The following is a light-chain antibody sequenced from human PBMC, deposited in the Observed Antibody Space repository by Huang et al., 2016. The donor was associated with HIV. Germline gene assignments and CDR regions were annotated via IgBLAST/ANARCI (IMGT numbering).Light chain of an antibody. CDR3: QQYDSRYT. CDR2: GAS. J-gene: IGKJ2*01. Sequence: DPVTISCQANQDIRSYLNWYQQKPGKAPRLLIYGASNLQAGVPARFSGNGFGTDFTITISSLQSEDIATYYCQQYDSRYTFGQGTRLEIK. V-gene: IGKV1-33*01. CDR1: QDIRSY.